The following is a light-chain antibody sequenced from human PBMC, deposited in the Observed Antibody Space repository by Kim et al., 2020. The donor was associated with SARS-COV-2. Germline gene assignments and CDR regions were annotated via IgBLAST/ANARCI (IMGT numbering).Light chain of an antibody. CDR3: QTWGTGTVV. Sequence: SVKFTCTLSTGHSSDAIAWHQHQPEKGPRFLMKVYSYCSHKKGDGIPDRFSGSSSGAERYLTISSLQSEDEADYYCQTWGTGTVVFGGGTQLTVL. V-gene: IGLV4-69*01. CDR2: VYSYCSH. CDR1: TGHSSDA. J-gene: IGLJ2*01.